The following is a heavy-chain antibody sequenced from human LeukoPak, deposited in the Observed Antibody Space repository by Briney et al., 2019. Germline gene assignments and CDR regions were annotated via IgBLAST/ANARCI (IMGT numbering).Heavy chain of an antibody. CDR2: INHSGST. Sequence: SETLSLTCAVYGGSFSGYYWSWIRQPPGKGLEWIREINHSGSTNYNPSLKSRVTISVDTSKNQFSLKLSSVTAADTAVYYCARGLAVAGTRGYYYDYTGQGTPVTVSS. CDR1: GGSFSGYY. D-gene: IGHD6-19*01. V-gene: IGHV4-34*01. CDR3: ARGLAVAGTRGYYYDY. J-gene: IGHJ4*02.